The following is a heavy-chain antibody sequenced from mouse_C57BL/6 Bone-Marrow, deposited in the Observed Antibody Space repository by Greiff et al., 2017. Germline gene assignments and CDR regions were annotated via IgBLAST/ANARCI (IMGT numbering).Heavy chain of an antibody. CDR1: GYTFTSYW. CDR2: IYPGSGST. Sequence: QVQLQQPGAELVKPGASVKMSCKASGYTFTSYWITWVKQRPGQGLEWIGDIYPGSGSTNYNEKFKSKATLTVDTSSSTAYMQLSSLTSEDSAVYYWARGPTIVPYYAMDYWGQGTSVTVSS. J-gene: IGHJ4*01. V-gene: IGHV1-55*01. CDR3: ARGPTIVPYYAMDY. D-gene: IGHD2-12*01.